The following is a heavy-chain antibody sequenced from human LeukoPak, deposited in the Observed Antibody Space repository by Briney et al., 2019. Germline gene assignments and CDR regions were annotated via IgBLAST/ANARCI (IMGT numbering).Heavy chain of an antibody. Sequence: GGSLRLSCAASGFTFSTYTMNWLRQAPGKGLEWISYIGWSDSAIFYADSVKGRFTISRDSAKNPLFLQMNSLSDEDTAVYYCARDHQWSFDSWGQGTLVTVSS. J-gene: IGHJ4*02. V-gene: IGHV3-48*02. CDR1: GFTFSTYT. D-gene: IGHD2-15*01. CDR3: ARDHQWSFDS. CDR2: IGWSDSAI.